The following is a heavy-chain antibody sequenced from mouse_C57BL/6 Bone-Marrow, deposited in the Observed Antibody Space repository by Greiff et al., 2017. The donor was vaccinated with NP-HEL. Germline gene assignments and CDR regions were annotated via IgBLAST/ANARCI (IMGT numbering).Heavy chain of an antibody. CDR3: ARSLGRSFDV. CDR1: GYTFTSYG. D-gene: IGHD4-1*01. V-gene: IGHV1-81*01. CDR2: IYPRSGNT. Sequence: VQLQESGAELARPGASVKLSCKASGYTFTSYGISWVKQRTGQGLEWIGEIYPRSGNTYYNETFKGKATLTADKSSSTAYMELRSLTSEDSAVYFCARSLGRSFDVWGTGTTVTVSS. J-gene: IGHJ1*03.